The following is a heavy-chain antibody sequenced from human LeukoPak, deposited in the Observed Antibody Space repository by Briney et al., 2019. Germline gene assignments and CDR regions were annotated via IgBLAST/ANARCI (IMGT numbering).Heavy chain of an antibody. Sequence: GGSLRLSRAASGFRFDDYAMHWVRQAPGKGLEWVSGISWNSGSIGYADSVKGRFTISRDNAKNSLYLQMISLRAEDTAVYYCTRGFWGWEVDHWGQGTLVTVSS. J-gene: IGHJ4*02. CDR1: GFRFDDYA. CDR3: TRGFWGWEVDH. V-gene: IGHV3-9*01. CDR2: ISWNSGSI. D-gene: IGHD3-16*01.